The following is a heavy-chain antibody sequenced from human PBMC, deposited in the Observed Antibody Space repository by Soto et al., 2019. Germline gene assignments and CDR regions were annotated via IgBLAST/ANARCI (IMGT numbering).Heavy chain of an antibody. J-gene: IGHJ5*02. CDR2: IYYSGST. CDR1: DGYIRIDK. CDR3: ARAFSVRRQGGYYFFAGYNWFDP. V-gene: IGHV4-59*01. D-gene: IGHD3-3*01. Sequence: RSGTLTRTGNVSDGYIRIDKWSWLRQPPGKELLWNGYIYYSGSTNYNPSLKSRVTISVDTSKDQFSLELRSVTAADTAVYYCARAFSVRRQGGYYFFAGYNWFDPWGQGTLVTVSS.